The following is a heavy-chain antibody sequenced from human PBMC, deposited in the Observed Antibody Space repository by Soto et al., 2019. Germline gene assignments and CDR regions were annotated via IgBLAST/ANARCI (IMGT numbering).Heavy chain of an antibody. CDR3: ARDPANLALAVAYFDS. V-gene: IGHV4-38-2*02. CDR1: GSSITNSFY. J-gene: IGHJ4*02. CDR2: ISHTGRT. Sequence: SETLSLTCRVSGSSITNSFYWGWIRQSPEKGLEWIGSISHTGRTSYNPSLKSRVSISVDTSKNQFSLTLTSVTAADTAVYYCARDPANLALAVAYFDSWGQGTLVTSPQ. D-gene: IGHD2-15*01.